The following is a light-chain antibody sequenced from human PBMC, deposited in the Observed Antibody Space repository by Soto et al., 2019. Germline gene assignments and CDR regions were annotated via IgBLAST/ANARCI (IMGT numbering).Light chain of an antibody. V-gene: IGKV1-5*01. CDR1: QSISSW. CDR3: QQYNSYPWT. CDR2: DAS. J-gene: IGKJ1*01. Sequence: IHMTHSPSTLSSSVLYRVTITCRASQSISSWLAWYQQKPGKAPKLLIYDASSLESGVPSTFSGSGSGTEFTLTISSLQPGDFATYYCQQYNSYPWTFGQGTKVDIK.